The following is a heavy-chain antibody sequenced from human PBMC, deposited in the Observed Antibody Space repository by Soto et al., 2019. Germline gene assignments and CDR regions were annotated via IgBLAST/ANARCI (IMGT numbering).Heavy chain of an antibody. Sequence: EVQLVESGGGLVQPGGSVKLSCAASGFTFSGSAMHWVRQASGKGLEWVGRIRSKANSYATAYAASVKGRFTISRDDSKNTAYLQMNSLKTEDTAVYYCIRIYDILTGTVGYMDVWGKGTTVTVSS. V-gene: IGHV3-73*01. J-gene: IGHJ6*03. CDR2: IRSKANSYAT. D-gene: IGHD3-9*01. CDR1: GFTFSGSA. CDR3: IRIYDILTGTVGYMDV.